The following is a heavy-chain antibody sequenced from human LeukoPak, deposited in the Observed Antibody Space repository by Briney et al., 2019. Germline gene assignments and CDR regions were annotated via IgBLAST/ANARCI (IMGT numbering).Heavy chain of an antibody. CDR2: IYTSGST. CDR3: ARETGFYYFDY. D-gene: IGHD3-3*01. J-gene: IGHJ4*02. Sequence: SETLSLTCNVYGGSISSYYWSWIRQPAGKGLEWIGRIYTSGSTNYNPSLKSRVTISVDKSKNQFSLKLSSVTAADTAVYYCARETGFYYFDYWGQGTLVTVSS. V-gene: IGHV4-4*07. CDR1: GGSISSYY.